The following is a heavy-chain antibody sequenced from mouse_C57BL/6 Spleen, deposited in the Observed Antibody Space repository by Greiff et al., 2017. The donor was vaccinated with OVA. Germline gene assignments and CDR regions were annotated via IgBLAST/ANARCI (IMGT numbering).Heavy chain of an antibody. CDR3: ARDYYSNYVDY. CDR1: GFTFSDYG. D-gene: IGHD2-5*01. J-gene: IGHJ2*01. Sequence: EVKLMESGGGLVKPGGSLKLSCAASGFTFSDYGMHWVRQAPEKGLEWVAYISSGSSTIYYADTVKGSFTISRDNAKNTLFLQMISLMSEDTAMYSFARDYYSNYVDYWGQGTTLTVSS. V-gene: IGHV5-17*01. CDR2: ISSGSSTI.